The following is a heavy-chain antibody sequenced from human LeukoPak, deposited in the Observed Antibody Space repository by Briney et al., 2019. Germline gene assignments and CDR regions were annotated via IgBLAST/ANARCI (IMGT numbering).Heavy chain of an antibody. V-gene: IGHV4-39*01. CDR2: IYYSGST. Sequence: SETLSLTCTVSGGSISSSSYCWGWIRQPPGKGLEWIGSIYYSGSTYYNPSLKSRVTISVDTSKNQFSLKLSSVTAADTAVYYCARQRYYDQSWFDPWGQGTLVTVSS. CDR1: GGSISSSSYC. D-gene: IGHD3-22*01. CDR3: ARQRYYDQSWFDP. J-gene: IGHJ5*02.